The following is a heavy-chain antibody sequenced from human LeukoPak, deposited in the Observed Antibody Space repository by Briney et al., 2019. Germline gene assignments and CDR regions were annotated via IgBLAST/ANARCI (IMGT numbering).Heavy chain of an antibody. V-gene: IGHV4-34*01. CDR1: GGSFSGYY. Sequence: PSETLSLTCAVYGGSFSGYYWLWIRQPPAKGLEGMGEINHSGSTNYNPSLKSRVTISVDTSKNQYSLKLSSVPAADTAVYYCARGTVGANLGLHYYYYMDVWGKGTTVTVSS. J-gene: IGHJ6*03. D-gene: IGHD1-26*01. CDR3: ARGTVGANLGLHYYYYMDV. CDR2: INHSGST.